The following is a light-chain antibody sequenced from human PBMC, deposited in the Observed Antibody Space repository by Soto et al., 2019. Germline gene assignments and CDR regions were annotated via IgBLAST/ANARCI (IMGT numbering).Light chain of an antibody. V-gene: IGLV2-23*02. CDR3: CSYAGSSTYV. CDR2: EVS. CDR1: SRDVGRHNL. Sequence: QSALTQPASVSGSPGQSITISCTGTSRDVGRHNLVSWYQQHPGKAPELIIYEVSKRPSGVSNRFSGSKSGNSASLTISGLQAEDEADYHCCSYAGSSTYVFGTGTKLTVL. J-gene: IGLJ1*01.